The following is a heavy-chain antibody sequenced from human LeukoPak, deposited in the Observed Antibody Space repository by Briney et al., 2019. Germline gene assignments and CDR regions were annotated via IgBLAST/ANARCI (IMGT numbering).Heavy chain of an antibody. V-gene: IGHV1-18*01. D-gene: IGHD3-3*01. CDR2: ISAYNGNT. CDR3: ARDFWSGCSHYYGMDV. Sequence: ASVKVSCKASGYTFTSYGISWVRQAPGQGLEWMGWISAYNGNTNYAQKLQGRVTMTTDTSTSTAYMELRSLRSDDTAVYYCARDFWSGCSHYYGMDVWGQGTTVTVSS. J-gene: IGHJ6*02. CDR1: GYTFTSYG.